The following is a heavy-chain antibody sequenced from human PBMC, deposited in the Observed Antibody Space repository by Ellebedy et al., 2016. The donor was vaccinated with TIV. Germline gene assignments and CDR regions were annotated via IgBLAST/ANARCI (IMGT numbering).Heavy chain of an antibody. CDR3: ARGKLLGSWYVNHFDN. Sequence: AASVKVSCKASGYTLSGYYMHWVRQAPGQGLEWMGSINPKSGAAKYAERFQVRITITSDTSMNTAYMGLSSLRSDDTAVYFCARGKLLGSWYVNHFDNWGQGSLLTVSS. D-gene: IGHD6-13*01. CDR1: GYTLSGYY. CDR2: INPKSGAA. J-gene: IGHJ4*02. V-gene: IGHV1-2*02.